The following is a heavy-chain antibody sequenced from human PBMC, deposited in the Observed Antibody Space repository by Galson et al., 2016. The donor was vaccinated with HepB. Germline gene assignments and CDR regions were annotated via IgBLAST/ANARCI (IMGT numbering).Heavy chain of an antibody. CDR3: ARISLVPLQYCSDTSCHTASYSYYGMDV. Sequence: PALVKPTQTLTLTCTFSGFSLSTSGMCVSWIRQPPGKALEWLALIDWDDDKYYSTSLKTRLTISKGTSKNQVVLTMTNVDPVDTATYYCARISLVPLQYCSDTSCHTASYSYYGMDVWGQGTTVTVSS. D-gene: IGHD2-2*02. V-gene: IGHV2-70*01. CDR1: GFSLSTSGMC. J-gene: IGHJ6*02. CDR2: IDWDDDK.